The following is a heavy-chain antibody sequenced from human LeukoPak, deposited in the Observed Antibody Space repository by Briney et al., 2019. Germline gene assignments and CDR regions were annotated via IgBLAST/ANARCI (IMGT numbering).Heavy chain of an antibody. CDR3: ARDIYSSSFLFDP. D-gene: IGHD6-6*01. V-gene: IGHV3-21*01. CDR2: ISSSSSYI. Sequence: PGGSLRLSCAASGFTFSSYSMNWVRQAPGKGLEWVSSISSSSSYIYYADSVKGRFTISRDNAKNSLYLQMNSLRAEDTAVYYCARDIYSSSFLFDPWGQGTLVTVSS. CDR1: GFTFSSYS. J-gene: IGHJ5*02.